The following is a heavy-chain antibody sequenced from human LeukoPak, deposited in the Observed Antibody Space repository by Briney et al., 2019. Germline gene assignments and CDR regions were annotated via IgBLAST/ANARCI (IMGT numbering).Heavy chain of an antibody. CDR1: GYSISSGYY. CDR2: IYHSGST. D-gene: IGHD1-7*01. Sequence: SETLSLTCTVSGYSISSGYYWGWIRQPPGKGLEWIGSIYHSGSTYYNPSLKSRVTISVDTSKNQFSLKLNSVTAADTAVYYCARANYPDPFDIWGQGTMVTVSS. J-gene: IGHJ3*02. CDR3: ARANYPDPFDI. V-gene: IGHV4-38-2*02.